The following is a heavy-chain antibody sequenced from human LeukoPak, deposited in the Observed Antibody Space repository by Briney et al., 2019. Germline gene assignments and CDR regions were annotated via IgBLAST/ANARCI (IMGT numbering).Heavy chain of an antibody. CDR1: GGSISSYY. J-gene: IGHJ4*02. Sequence: SETLSLTCTVSGGSISSYYWSWIRQPPGKGLEWIGYIYYSGSTYYNPSLKSRVTISVDTSKNQFSLKLSSVTAADTAVYYCARESSIAGVDYWGQGTLVTVSS. CDR2: IYYSGST. D-gene: IGHD6-6*01. V-gene: IGHV4-59*12. CDR3: ARESSIAGVDY.